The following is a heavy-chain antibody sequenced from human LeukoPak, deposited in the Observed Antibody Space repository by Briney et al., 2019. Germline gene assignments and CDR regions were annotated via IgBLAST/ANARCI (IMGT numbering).Heavy chain of an antibody. CDR1: GFPFSSYS. J-gene: IGHJ5*02. CDR2: ITSRSTAT. D-gene: IGHD2-15*01. CDR3: ARDRIATKDQNLFDP. Sequence: QPGGSLRLSCAASGFPFSSYSMNWFRQAPGKGLEWVSHITSRSTATYYARSVKGRFITSRDNAKNSLHLQMNSLRVEDTAVYYCARDRIATKDQNLFDPWGQGTLVVVSS. V-gene: IGHV3-48*04.